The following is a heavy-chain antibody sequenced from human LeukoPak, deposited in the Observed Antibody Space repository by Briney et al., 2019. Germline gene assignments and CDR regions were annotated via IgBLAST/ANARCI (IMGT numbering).Heavy chain of an antibody. V-gene: IGHV3-74*01. J-gene: IGHJ5*02. Sequence: PGGSLRLSCAASGFTFSNYWMHWVRQAPGKGLMWVSRINTDASGTRYADSVMGRFTISRDNAKNTLYLQMGSLTAEDMAVYYCARSSLSEGANWFDPWGQGTLVAVSS. CDR3: ARSSLSEGANWFDP. CDR1: GFTFSNYW. D-gene: IGHD1-26*01. CDR2: INTDASGT.